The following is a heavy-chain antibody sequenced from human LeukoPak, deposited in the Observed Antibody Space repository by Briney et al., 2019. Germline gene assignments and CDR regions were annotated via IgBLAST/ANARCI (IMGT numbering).Heavy chain of an antibody. CDR2: ISNSGST. V-gene: IGHV4-59*08. Sequence: SETLSLTCIVSGGAITSRYWTWIRQSPVKELEWIGDISNSGSTSYNPSLKSRVTISIDTSKNQFSLKLSSVTAADTAVYYCARVWFGEYRFDPWGQGTLVTVSS. CDR1: GGAITSRY. D-gene: IGHD3-10*01. CDR3: ARVWFGEYRFDP. J-gene: IGHJ5*02.